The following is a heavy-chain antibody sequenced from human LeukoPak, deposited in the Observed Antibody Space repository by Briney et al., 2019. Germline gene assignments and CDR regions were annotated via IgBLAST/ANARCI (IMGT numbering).Heavy chain of an antibody. CDR1: GGSVSSSDSY. CDR3: ARLIDYGGYYFYYYMDV. CDR2: IDSSGSP. D-gene: IGHD4-17*01. J-gene: IGHJ6*03. V-gene: IGHV4-39*02. Sequence: SETLSLTCTVSGGSVSSSDSYWGWIRQPQGKGLEWIGNIDSSGSPHYTPVLKSRVTISVDTSKSHFSLQLSSVTAADTAEYYCARLIDYGGYYFYYYMDVWGKGTTVTVSS.